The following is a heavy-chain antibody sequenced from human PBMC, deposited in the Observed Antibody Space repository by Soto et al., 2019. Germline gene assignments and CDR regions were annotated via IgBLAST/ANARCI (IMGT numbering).Heavy chain of an antibody. Sequence: GGSLRLSCAASGFTFTNFAMTWVRQAPGKGLEWVSVISGSGGSTYYADSVKGRFTISRDNSKNTLYLQMNSLRAEDTAVYYCPKGGDIVATTSFDYWGQGTLVTVSS. J-gene: IGHJ4*02. CDR1: GFTFTNFA. CDR2: ISGSGGST. CDR3: PKGGDIVATTSFDY. V-gene: IGHV3-23*01. D-gene: IGHD5-12*01.